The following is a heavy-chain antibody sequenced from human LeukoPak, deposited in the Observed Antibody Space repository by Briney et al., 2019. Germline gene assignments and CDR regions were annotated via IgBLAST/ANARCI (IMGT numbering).Heavy chain of an antibody. CDR2: IYYSGST. CDR1: GGSISSGGYY. V-gene: IGHV4-31*01. Sequence: SETLSLTCTVSGGSISSGGYYWSWIRQHPGKGLEWIGYIYYSGSTYYNPSLKSPVTISVGTSKNQFSLKLSSVTAADTAVYYCAGGYSGYGKYWFDPWGQGTLVTVSS. D-gene: IGHD5-12*01. J-gene: IGHJ5*02. CDR3: AGGYSGYGKYWFDP.